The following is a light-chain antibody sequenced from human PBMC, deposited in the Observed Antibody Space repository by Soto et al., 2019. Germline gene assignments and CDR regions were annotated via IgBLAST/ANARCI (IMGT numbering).Light chain of an antibody. CDR2: GAS. Sequence: EIVMTQSPATLSVSPGERATLSCRASSSVSNRDLAWYQQKPGQAPRLLIYGASTRATGVPDRFGGSGSGTEFTLTISRLEPEDSAVYYCQQFGMSPFTFGGGTKVDI. CDR3: QQFGMSPFT. J-gene: IGKJ4*01. V-gene: IGKV3-20*01. CDR1: SSVSNRD.